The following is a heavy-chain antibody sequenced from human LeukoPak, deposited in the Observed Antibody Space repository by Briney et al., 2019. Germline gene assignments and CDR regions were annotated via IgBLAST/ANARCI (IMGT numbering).Heavy chain of an antibody. Sequence: SETLSLTCAVYGGSFSGYYWSWILQPPGKGLEWIGEINHSGSTNYNPSLKSRVTISVDTSKNQFSLKLSSVTAADTAVYYCARRSGSYYHYWGQGTLVTVSS. CDR2: INHSGST. D-gene: IGHD1-26*01. J-gene: IGHJ4*02. CDR1: GGSFSGYY. CDR3: ARRSGSYYHY. V-gene: IGHV4-34*01.